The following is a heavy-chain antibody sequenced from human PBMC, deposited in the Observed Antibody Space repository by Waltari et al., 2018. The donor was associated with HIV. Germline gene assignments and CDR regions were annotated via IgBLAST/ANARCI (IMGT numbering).Heavy chain of an antibody. J-gene: IGHJ6*03. D-gene: IGHD4-4*01. CDR1: GYTFTRYG. CDR2: ISAYKGNT. CDR3: ARDIGDYSNYGYYYYMDV. Sequence: QVQLVQSGAEVKKPGASVKFSCKASGYTFTRYGITWVRQAPGQGLEWMGWISAYKGNTKYAQKFQGRVTMTTDTSTSTAYMELRSLRADDTAIYYCARDIGDYSNYGYYYYMDVWGKGTTVTVSS. V-gene: IGHV1-18*01.